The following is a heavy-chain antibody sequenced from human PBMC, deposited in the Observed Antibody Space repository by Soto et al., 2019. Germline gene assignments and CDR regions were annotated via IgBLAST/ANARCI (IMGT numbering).Heavy chain of an antibody. D-gene: IGHD1-1*01. CDR3: AREVPSRYFDL. J-gene: IGHJ2*01. V-gene: IGHV4-34*01. CDR1: GGSFSDYY. CDR2: INHSGST. Sequence: QVRLQQWGAGLLKPSETLPLTCAVYGGSFSDYYWTWIRQPPGKGLEWIGEINHSGSTNYNPSLKSRVTISVDTSKNQCSLKLNSVTAADTAVYYCAREVPSRYFDLWGRGTPVTVSS.